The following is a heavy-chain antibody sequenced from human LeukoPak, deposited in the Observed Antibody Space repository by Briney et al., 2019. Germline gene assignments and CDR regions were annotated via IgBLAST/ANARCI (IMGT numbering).Heavy chain of an antibody. Sequence: PSQTLSLTCTVSGGSISSGGYYWSWIRQHPGKGLEWIGYIYYSGSTYYNPSLKSRVTISVDTSKNQFSLKLSSVTAADTAVYYCVRGSSSSWYYFDSWGQGTLVTVSA. CDR1: GGSISSGGYY. V-gene: IGHV4-31*03. CDR2: IYYSGST. D-gene: IGHD6-13*01. J-gene: IGHJ4*02. CDR3: VRGSSSSWYYFDS.